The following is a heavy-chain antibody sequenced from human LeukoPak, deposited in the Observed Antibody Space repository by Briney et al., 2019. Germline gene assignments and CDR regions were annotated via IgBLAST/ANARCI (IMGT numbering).Heavy chain of an antibody. CDR2: ISYDGSNK. CDR3: AKSAGWFDP. Sequence: GGSLRLSCAASGFTFTSYGMHWVRQAPGKGLEWVAVISYDGSNKYYADSVKGRFAISRDDSKNTMYLQMNTLRVEDTAVYYCAKSAGWFDPWGQGTLVTVSS. CDR1: GFTFTSYG. V-gene: IGHV3-30*18. J-gene: IGHJ5*02.